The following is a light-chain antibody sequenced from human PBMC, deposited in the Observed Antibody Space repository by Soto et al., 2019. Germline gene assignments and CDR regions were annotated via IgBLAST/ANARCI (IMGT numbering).Light chain of an antibody. CDR2: GAS. Sequence: EIVLTQSPGTLSLSPGERATLSCRASQSVSSSYLAWYQQKPGQAPRLLIYGASSRATSIPDRFSGSGSGTDFTLTISRLEPEDFAVYYCQQYGSSPPNTFGQGPKPKIK. J-gene: IGKJ2*01. V-gene: IGKV3-20*01. CDR3: QQYGSSPPNT. CDR1: QSVSSSY.